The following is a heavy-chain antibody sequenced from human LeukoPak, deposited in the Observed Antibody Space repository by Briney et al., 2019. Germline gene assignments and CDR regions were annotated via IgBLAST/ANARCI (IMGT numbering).Heavy chain of an antibody. CDR3: ATDGGSSGMIVVVITTLGY. CDR1: GYTFTGYY. V-gene: IGHV1-2*06. Sequence: GASVKVSCKASGYTFTGYYMHWVRQAPGQGLEWMGRINPNSGGTNYAQKFQGRVTMTRDTSISTAYMELSRLRSDDTAVYYCATDGGSSGMIVVVITTLGYWGQGTLVTVSS. D-gene: IGHD3-22*01. J-gene: IGHJ4*02. CDR2: INPNSGGT.